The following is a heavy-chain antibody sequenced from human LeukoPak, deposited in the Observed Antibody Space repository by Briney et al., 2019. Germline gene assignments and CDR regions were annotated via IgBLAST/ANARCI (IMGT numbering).Heavy chain of an antibody. J-gene: IGHJ6*02. Sequence: GGSLRLSCAASGFTFSSHGMNWVRQAPGKGLEWVSYVSGSSDTIYYADSVEGRFTISRDNAKNSLFLQMNSLRADDTAVYYCAREVVIFPDYYYYGMDVWGQGTTVTVSS. CDR3: AREVVIFPDYYYYGMDV. V-gene: IGHV3-48*04. CDR1: GFTFSSHG. CDR2: VSGSSDTI. D-gene: IGHD3-9*01.